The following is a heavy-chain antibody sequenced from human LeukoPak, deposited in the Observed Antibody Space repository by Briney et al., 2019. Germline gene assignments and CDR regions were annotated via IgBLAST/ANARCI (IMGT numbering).Heavy chain of an antibody. CDR1: GFTFSSYA. D-gene: IGHD3-3*01. CDR3: AKGPSMGVLRFLEWPNAFDI. Sequence: GGYLRLSCAASGFTFSSYAMSWVRQAPGKGLEWVSAISGSGGSTYYADSVKGRFTISRDNSKNTLYLQMNSLRAEDTAVYYCAKGPSMGVLRFLEWPNAFDIWGQGTMVTVSS. V-gene: IGHV3-23*01. CDR2: ISGSGGST. J-gene: IGHJ3*02.